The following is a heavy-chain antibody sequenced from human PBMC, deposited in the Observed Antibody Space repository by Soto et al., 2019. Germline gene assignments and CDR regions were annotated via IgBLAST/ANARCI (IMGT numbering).Heavy chain of an antibody. CDR1: GSTFSSYA. J-gene: IGHJ6*02. CDR3: AKILSIAARRGAEYYYGMDV. CDR2: ISGSGGST. V-gene: IGHV3-23*01. Sequence: GGSLRLSCAASGSTFSSYAMSWVRQAPGKGLEWVSAISGSGGSTYYADSVKGRFTISRDNSKNTLYLQMNSLRAEDTAVYYCAKILSIAARRGAEYYYGMDVWGQGTTVTVSS. D-gene: IGHD6-6*01.